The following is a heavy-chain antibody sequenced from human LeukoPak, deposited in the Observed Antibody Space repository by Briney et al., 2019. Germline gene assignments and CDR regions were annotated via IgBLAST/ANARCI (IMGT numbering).Heavy chain of an antibody. D-gene: IGHD3-10*01. CDR2: IYYSGST. J-gene: IGHJ5*02. CDR3: ARVVSRGYYYGSGRFDP. V-gene: IGHV4-39*07. Sequence: GSLRLSCAASGFTFSSYWMSWVRQPPGKGLEWIGSIYYSGSTYYNPSLKSRVTISVDTSKNQFSLKLSSVTAADTAVYYCARVVSRGYYYGSGRFDPWGQGTLVTVSS. CDR1: GFTFSSYW.